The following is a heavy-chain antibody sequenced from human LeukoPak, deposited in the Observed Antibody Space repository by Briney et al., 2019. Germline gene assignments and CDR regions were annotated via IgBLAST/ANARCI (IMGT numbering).Heavy chain of an antibody. Sequence: SETLSLTCAVYGGSFSGYYWSWIRQPPGKGLEWIGEINHSGSTNYNPSLKSRVTISVDTSKNQFSLKLSSVTAADTAVYYCARVTTWNYVPYYYMDVWGKGTTVTVSS. J-gene: IGHJ6*03. CDR1: GGSFSGYY. V-gene: IGHV4-34*01. CDR3: ARVTTWNYVPYYYMDV. CDR2: INHSGST. D-gene: IGHD1-7*01.